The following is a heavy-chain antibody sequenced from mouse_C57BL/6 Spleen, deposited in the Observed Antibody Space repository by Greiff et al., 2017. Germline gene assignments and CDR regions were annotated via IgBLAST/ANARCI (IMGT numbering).Heavy chain of an antibody. CDR3: ARYDYDRGDYYAMDY. V-gene: IGHV1-82*01. J-gene: IGHJ4*01. D-gene: IGHD2-4*01. CDR2: IYPGDGDT. CDR1: GYAFSSSW. Sequence: QFQLQQSGPELVKPGASVKISCKASGYAFSSSWLNWVKQRPGKGLEWIGRIYPGDGDTTYNGKFKGKATLTADKSSRTAYMQLSSLTTEDSAVYFCARYDYDRGDYYAMDYWGQGTSVTVSA.